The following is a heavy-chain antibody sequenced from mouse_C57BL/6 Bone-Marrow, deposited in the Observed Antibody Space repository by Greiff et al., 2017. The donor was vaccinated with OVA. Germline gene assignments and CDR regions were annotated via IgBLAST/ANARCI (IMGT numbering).Heavy chain of an antibody. Sequence: EVMLVESGGGLVKPGGSLKLSCAASGFTFSSYAMSWVRQTPEKRLEWVATISDGGSYTYYPDNVKGRFTISRDNAKNNLYLQMSHLKSEDTAMYYCARDRLPTKYFDVWGTGTTVTVSS. CDR1: GFTFSSYA. CDR3: ARDRLPTKYFDV. J-gene: IGHJ1*03. D-gene: IGHD1-2*01. V-gene: IGHV5-4*01. CDR2: ISDGGSYT.